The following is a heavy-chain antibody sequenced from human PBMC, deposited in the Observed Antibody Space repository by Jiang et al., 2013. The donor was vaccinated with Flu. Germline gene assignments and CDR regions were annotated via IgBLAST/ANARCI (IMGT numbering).Heavy chain of an antibody. CDR1: GYTFSNYG. J-gene: IGHJ5*02. CDR2: VNTYNGNT. Sequence: SGAEVKKPGAPVKVSCKASGYTFSNYGITWVRQAPGQGLEWLGWVNTYNGNTNYAPKLQGRVTMTTDTSTTTAYMELRNLRSDDTAVYYCARDAGLESGSDPWGQGTLVTVSS. D-gene: IGHD3-3*01. CDR3: ARDAGLESGSDP. V-gene: IGHV1-18*01.